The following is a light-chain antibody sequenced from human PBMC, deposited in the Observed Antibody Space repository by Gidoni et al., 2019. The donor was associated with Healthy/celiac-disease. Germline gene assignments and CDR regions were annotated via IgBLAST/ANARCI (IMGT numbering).Light chain of an antibody. J-gene: IGKJ2*01. CDR2: DAS. Sequence: DIQMTQSPSSLSASVGDRVTITCQASQDISNHLNWYQQKPGKAPKLLIYDASNLETGVPSRFSGSGSGTDFTFTISSLQPEDIATYYCQQYDNLHTFGQGTKLEIK. CDR1: QDISNH. V-gene: IGKV1-33*01. CDR3: QQYDNLHT.